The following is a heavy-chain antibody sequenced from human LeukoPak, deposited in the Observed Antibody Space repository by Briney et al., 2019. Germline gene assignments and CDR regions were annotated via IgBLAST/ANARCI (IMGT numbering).Heavy chain of an antibody. D-gene: IGHD6-6*01. V-gene: IGHV3-30-3*01. CDR2: ISYDGSNK. Sequence: GGSLRLSCAASGFTFSSYAMHWVRQAPGKGLEWVAVISYDGSNKYYADSVKGRFTISRDNSKNTLYLQMNSLRAEDTAVYYCAREPSEDDYWGQGTLVTVSS. CDR3: AREPSEDDY. CDR1: GFTFSSYA. J-gene: IGHJ4*02.